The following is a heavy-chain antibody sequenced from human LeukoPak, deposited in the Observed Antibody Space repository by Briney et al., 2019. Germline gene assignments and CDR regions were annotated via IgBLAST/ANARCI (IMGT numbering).Heavy chain of an antibody. Sequence: PGGSLRLSCAASGFTFSSYGMHWVRQAPGKGLEWVAVIWYDGSNKYYADSVKGRFTISRDNSKNTLYLQMNSLRAEDTAVYYCARDTHWGYFDWLPRGYYYYGMDVWGQGTTVTVSS. CDR3: ARDTHWGYFDWLPRGYYYYGMDV. CDR2: IWYDGSNK. V-gene: IGHV3-33*01. J-gene: IGHJ6*02. CDR1: GFTFSSYG. D-gene: IGHD3-9*01.